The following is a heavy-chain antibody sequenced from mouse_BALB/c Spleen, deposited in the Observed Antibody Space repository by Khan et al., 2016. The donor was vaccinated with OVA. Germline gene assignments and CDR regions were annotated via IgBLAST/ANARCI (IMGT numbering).Heavy chain of an antibody. J-gene: IGHJ4*01. CDR1: GYTFTKFG. CDR2: INTYTGEP. Sequence: QIQLVQSGPELKKPGETVKISCKASGYTFTKFGMNWVKQAPGKGLEWMGWINTYTGEPTYADDFKGRFAFSMETSASTAYLQSNNLKDEDTATYCYASPHYWPYAMAYWGQGTSVTVSS. D-gene: IGHD1-1*01. V-gene: IGHV9-3-1*01. CDR3: ASPHYWPYAMAY.